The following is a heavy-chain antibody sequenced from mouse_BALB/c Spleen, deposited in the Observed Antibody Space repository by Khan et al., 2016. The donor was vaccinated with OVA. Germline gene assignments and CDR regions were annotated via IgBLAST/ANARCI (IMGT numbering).Heavy chain of an antibody. V-gene: IGHV1S135*01. Sequence: VQLKESGPELMKPGTSVKISCKASGYSFTTYYIHWVMQSPGTSLEWIGYIDPFSGGTTYNQKFKDKATLTVDKSSSTAYIHLSNLTSDDSAVYYCARHGYVGWFTYWGQGTLVTVSA. CDR2: IDPFSGGT. D-gene: IGHD2-2*01. CDR3: ARHGYVGWFTY. J-gene: IGHJ3*01. CDR1: GYSFTTYY.